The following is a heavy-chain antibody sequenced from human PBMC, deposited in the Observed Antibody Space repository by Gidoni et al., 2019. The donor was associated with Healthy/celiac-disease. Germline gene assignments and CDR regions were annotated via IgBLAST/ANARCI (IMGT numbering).Heavy chain of an antibody. Sequence: QVQLVQSGAEVKKPGASVKVSCKASGYTFTSYYMHWVRQAPGQGLAWMGIINPSGGSTSYAQKFQGRVTMTRDTSTSTVYMELSSLRSEDTAVYYCAVIMITFGGVPDIWGQGTMVTVSS. V-gene: IGHV1-46*01. CDR2: INPSGGST. CDR1: GYTFTSYY. J-gene: IGHJ3*02. D-gene: IGHD3-16*01. CDR3: AVIMITFGGVPDI.